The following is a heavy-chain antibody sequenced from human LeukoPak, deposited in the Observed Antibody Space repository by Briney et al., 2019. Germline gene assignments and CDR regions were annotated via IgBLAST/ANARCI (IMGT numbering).Heavy chain of an antibody. CDR3: ARGTMVISHFDF. CDR1: GYTFIGYY. V-gene: IGHV1-2*02. CDR2: ITPNSGGT. J-gene: IGHJ4*02. D-gene: IGHD3-10*01. Sequence: ASVKVSCKASGYTFIGYYMQWVRQAPGQGLEWMGWITPNSGGTNYAQKFQGRVTVTRDTSISTAYMELSRLRSDDTAVYYCARGTMVISHFDFWGQGALVTVSS.